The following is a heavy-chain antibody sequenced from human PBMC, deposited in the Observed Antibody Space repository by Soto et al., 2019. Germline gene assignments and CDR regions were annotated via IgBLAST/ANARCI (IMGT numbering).Heavy chain of an antibody. CDR3: ARDRSGLTGTPYYYYGMDV. V-gene: IGHV1-18*04. D-gene: IGHD1-20*01. J-gene: IGHJ6*02. CDR1: GYTFTSYG. CDR2: ISAYNGNT. Sequence: QVQLVRSGAEVKKPGASVKVSCKASGYTFTSYGISWVRQAPGQGLEWMGWISAYNGNTNYAQKLQGRVTMTTDTSTSTAYMELRSLRSDDTAVYYCARDRSGLTGTPYYYYGMDVWGQGTTVTVSS.